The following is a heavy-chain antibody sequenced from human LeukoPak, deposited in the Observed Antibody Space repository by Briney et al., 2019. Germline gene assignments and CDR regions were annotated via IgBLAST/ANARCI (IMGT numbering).Heavy chain of an antibody. J-gene: IGHJ4*02. V-gene: IGHV3-23*01. Sequence: PGGSLRLSRAASGFTFSNYAMSWVRQAPGKGLEWVSTISGSGSSTYYADSVKGRFTISRDNSKNTLYLQMNSLRAEDTAEYYCAKDLSDATMVRSNYYFDYWGLGTLVTVSS. CDR1: GFTFSNYA. CDR3: AKDLSDATMVRSNYYFDY. CDR2: ISGSGSST. D-gene: IGHD5-18*01.